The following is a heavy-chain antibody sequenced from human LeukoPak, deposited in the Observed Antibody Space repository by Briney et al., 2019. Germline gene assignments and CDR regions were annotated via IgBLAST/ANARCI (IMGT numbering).Heavy chain of an antibody. V-gene: IGHV4-39*07. Sequence: SETLSLTCTVSGGSISSSSYYWGWIRQPPGKGLEWIGSIYYSGSTYYNPSLKSRVTISVDTSKNQFSLKLSSVTAADTAVYYCASPGNYYYYMDVWGKGTTVTVSS. CDR2: IYYSGST. CDR3: ASPGNYYYYMDV. J-gene: IGHJ6*03. CDR1: GGSISSSSYY.